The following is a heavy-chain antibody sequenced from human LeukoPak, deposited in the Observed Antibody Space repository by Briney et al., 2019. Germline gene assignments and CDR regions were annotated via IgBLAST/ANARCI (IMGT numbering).Heavy chain of an antibody. V-gene: IGHV1-69*02. CDR1: GGTFSSYT. D-gene: IGHD3-22*01. J-gene: IGHJ5*02. Sequence: SVKVSCKASGGTFSSYTISWVRQAPGQGLEWMGRIIPILGIANYAQKFQGRVTITADKSASTAYMELSSLRSEDTAVYYCARAHYYDSRYNWFDPWGQGTLDAVSS. CDR2: IIPILGIA. CDR3: ARAHYYDSRYNWFDP.